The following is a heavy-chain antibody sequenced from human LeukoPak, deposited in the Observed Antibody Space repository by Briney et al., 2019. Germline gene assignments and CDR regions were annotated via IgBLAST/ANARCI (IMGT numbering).Heavy chain of an antibody. V-gene: IGHV1-2*06. J-gene: IGHJ3*01. D-gene: IGHD5-12*01. CDR3: ARVDSGHDYGPS. CDR1: GYTFTAYY. Sequence: ASVKVSCKVSGYTFTAYYMHWVRQVPGQGLEWMGRINPNRGDTDYAQKFQGRVIMTRDTSISTAYMEVSRLRSDDTAVYYCARVDSGHDYGPSWGQGTTVTVSS. CDR2: INPNRGDT.